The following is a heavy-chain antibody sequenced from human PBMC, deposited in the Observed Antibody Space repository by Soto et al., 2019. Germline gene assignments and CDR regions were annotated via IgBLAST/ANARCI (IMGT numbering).Heavy chain of an antibody. V-gene: IGHV4-59*08. CDR1: GGSMISYY. D-gene: IGHD1-26*01. CDR2: IY. Sequence: QVRLQESGPGLVKPSETLSLTCTVSGGSMISYYWSWIRQPPGRVLVWIGFIYYNPSLNSRVTISVDTSKNQFSLTVTSVTAADTAVYYCARRIVDYWGQGTLVTVSS. CDR3: ARRIVDY. J-gene: IGHJ4*02.